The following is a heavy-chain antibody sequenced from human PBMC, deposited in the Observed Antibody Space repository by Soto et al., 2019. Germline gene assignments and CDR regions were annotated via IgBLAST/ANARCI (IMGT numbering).Heavy chain of an antibody. J-gene: IGHJ4*02. CDR1: GGSFSCYY. CDR3: ARAGSSGFDY. D-gene: IGHD3-22*01. Sequence: SETLSLTCAVYGGSFSCYYWSWIRQPPGKGLEWIGEINHSGSTNYNPSLKSRVTISVDTSKNQFSLKLSSVTAADTAVYYCARAGSSGFDYWGQGTLVTVS. CDR2: INHSGST. V-gene: IGHV4-34*01.